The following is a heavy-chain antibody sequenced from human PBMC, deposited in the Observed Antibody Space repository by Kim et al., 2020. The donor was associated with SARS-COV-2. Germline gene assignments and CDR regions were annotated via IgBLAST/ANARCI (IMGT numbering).Heavy chain of an antibody. CDR1: GFTFRTHG. V-gene: IGHV3-30*18. D-gene: IGHD5-12*01. Sequence: GGSLRLSCAASGFTFRTHGMHWVRQASGMGLERVATISHDGANKYYADSVKGRFTISREDSKNTIYLQMNSLRVEDTALYYCVKGGDGYDFAFDIWGQGT. CDR2: ISHDGANK. J-gene: IGHJ3*02. CDR3: VKGGDGYDFAFDI.